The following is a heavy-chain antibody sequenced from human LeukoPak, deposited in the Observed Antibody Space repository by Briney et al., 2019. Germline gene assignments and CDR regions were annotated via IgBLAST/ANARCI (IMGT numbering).Heavy chain of an antibody. V-gene: IGHV3-48*01. J-gene: IGHJ4*02. CDR3: ARAWFGGSGSFDY. Sequence: GGSLRLSCAASGFTFSTYSMTWVRQAPGKGLEWVSHISSSSNTIYYADSVKGRFTISRDNAKNSLYLQMSSLRAEDTAVYYCARAWFGGSGSFDYWGQGTLVTVSS. CDR1: GFTFSTYS. CDR2: ISSSSNTI. D-gene: IGHD3-10*01.